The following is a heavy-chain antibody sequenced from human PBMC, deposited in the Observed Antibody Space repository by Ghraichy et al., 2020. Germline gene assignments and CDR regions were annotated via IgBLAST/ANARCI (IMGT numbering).Heavy chain of an antibody. D-gene: IGHD4-17*01. Sequence: GGSLRLSCAASGFTFSSYAMSWVRQAPGKGLEWVSSISGSGASTYYADSVKGRFTISRDKSKNTLYLQMNSLRAEDTAVYYCAKSATMTAVTTFDHWGQGPLVTVSS. J-gene: IGHJ4*02. CDR3: AKSATMTAVTTFDH. CDR2: ISGSGAST. V-gene: IGHV3-23*01. CDR1: GFTFSSYA.